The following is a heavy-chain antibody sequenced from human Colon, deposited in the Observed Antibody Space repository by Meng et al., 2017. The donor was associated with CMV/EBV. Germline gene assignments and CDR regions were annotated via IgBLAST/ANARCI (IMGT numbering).Heavy chain of an antibody. Sequence: QVQLGQSGGGLVEPGGSLRLSCAASGFIFSDYYMTWIREAPGKGLEWVSYISPTGSDTNYADSVRGRFTISRDNAKNSLFLQMSSLTAEDTAVYYCVKGHTMINPWGQGTLVTVSS. CDR1: GFIFSDYY. D-gene: IGHD3-16*01. V-gene: IGHV3-11*05. CDR2: ISPTGSDT. CDR3: VKGHTMINP. J-gene: IGHJ5*02.